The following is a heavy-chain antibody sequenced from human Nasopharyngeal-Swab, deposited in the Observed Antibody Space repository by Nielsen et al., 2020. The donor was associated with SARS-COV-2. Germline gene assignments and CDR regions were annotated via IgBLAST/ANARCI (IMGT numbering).Heavy chain of an antibody. D-gene: IGHD6-19*01. CDR3: ASTGGRGWLALGAFDI. V-gene: IGHV3-53*01. CDR2: IHGGGTT. CDR1: GFTFSNAW. Sequence: GESLKISCAASGFTFSNAWMNWVRLAPGKGLEWVSVIHGGGTTYYADSVKGRFAISRDNSKNTVDLQMNSLRVEDTALYYCASTGGRGWLALGAFDIWGQGTMVTVSS. J-gene: IGHJ3*02.